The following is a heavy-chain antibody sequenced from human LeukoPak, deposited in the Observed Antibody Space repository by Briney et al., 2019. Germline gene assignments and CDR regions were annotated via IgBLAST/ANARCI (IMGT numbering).Heavy chain of an antibody. D-gene: IGHD4-17*01. J-gene: IGHJ6*02. CDR1: GGSISSYY. Sequence: SETLSLTCTVSGGSISSYYWSWIRQPPGKGLEWIGYIYYSGSTYYNPSLKSRVTVSVDTSKNQFSLKLSSVTAADTAVHYCARDRRAVYGDYGIWDYYGMDVWGQGTTVTVSS. V-gene: IGHV4-59*12. CDR2: IYYSGST. CDR3: ARDRRAVYGDYGIWDYYGMDV.